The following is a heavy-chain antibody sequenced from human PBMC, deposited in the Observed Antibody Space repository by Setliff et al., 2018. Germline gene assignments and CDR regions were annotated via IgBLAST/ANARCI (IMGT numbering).Heavy chain of an antibody. Sequence: PSETLSLTCTVSGASISSYYRSWIRQSPGKGLEWIGDIYYTGSTNYNPSLKSRVTVSLDTSKNQFSLKLTSMTAADTAVYYCARDQWVRSPPLYFSYSMDVWGQGTTVTVSS. V-gene: IGHV4-59*12. CDR1: GASISSYY. D-gene: IGHD5-12*01. CDR3: ARDQWVRSPPLYFSYSMDV. CDR2: IYYTGST. J-gene: IGHJ6*02.